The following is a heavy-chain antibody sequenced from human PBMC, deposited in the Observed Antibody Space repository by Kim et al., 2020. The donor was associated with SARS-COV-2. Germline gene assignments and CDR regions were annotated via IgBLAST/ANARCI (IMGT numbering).Heavy chain of an antibody. V-gene: IGHV4-59*01. CDR2: IYYTGST. D-gene: IGHD1-1*01. Sequence: SETLSLTCSVSGGSLNNYYWNWIRQPPGKGLEWIGNIYYTGSTDYNPSLRSRVTMSVDTSTNRFSLKLSSVTAADTAIYYCARTTNYLYFAYWGQGILVTVSS. CDR1: GGSLNNYY. J-gene: IGHJ4*02. CDR3: ARTTNYLYFAY.